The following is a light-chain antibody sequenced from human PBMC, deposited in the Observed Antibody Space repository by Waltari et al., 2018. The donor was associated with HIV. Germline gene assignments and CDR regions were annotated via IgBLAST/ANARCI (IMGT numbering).Light chain of an antibody. CDR3: QQYGSSPIT. CDR1: LTGTSYY. J-gene: IGKJ5*01. Sequence: EIVLTQSPGTLSLSPGQRATLSCRASLTGTSYYLAWYQQKPGQAPRFLIYGASNRATGIPDRFSGSGSGTDFALTISRLQPVDFAMYYCQQYGSSPITFGQGTRLEIK. CDR2: GAS. V-gene: IGKV3-20*01.